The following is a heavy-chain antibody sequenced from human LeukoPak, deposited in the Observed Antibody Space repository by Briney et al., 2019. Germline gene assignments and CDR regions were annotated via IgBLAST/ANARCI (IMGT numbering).Heavy chain of an antibody. J-gene: IGHJ6*02. CDR3: ARGRQRGYCSSTSCHGHYYYYGMDV. Sequence: KPSETLSLTCAVYGGSFSGYYWSWIRQPPGKGLEWSGEINHSGSTNYNPSLKSRVTISVDTSKNQFSLKLSSVTAADTAVYYCARGRQRGYCSSTSCHGHYYYYGMDVWGQGTTVTVSS. V-gene: IGHV4-34*01. D-gene: IGHD2-2*01. CDR2: INHSGST. CDR1: GGSFSGYY.